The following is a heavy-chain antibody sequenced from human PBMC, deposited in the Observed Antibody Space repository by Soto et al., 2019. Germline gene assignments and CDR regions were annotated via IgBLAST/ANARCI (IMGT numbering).Heavy chain of an antibody. Sequence: GGSLRLSCAASGFTFREAWMSWVRQAPGKGLEWVGRIKSKSDGETTDYGAPVKGRFTISRDDSEKTLHLQMNSLETEDSAVYYCATAGPELYYYYYGLDVWGQGTTATVSS. CDR2: IKSKSDGETT. J-gene: IGHJ6*02. V-gene: IGHV3-15*01. CDR1: GFTFREAW. CDR3: ATAGPELYYYYYGLDV. D-gene: IGHD1-7*01.